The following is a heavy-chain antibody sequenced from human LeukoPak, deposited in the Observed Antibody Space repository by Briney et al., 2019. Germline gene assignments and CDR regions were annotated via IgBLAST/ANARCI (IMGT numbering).Heavy chain of an antibody. CDR3: AKDQGTYYYDSSGYLDY. J-gene: IGHJ4*02. CDR2: IKQDGTEK. D-gene: IGHD3-22*01. Sequence: PGGSLRLSCVASGFTFSDFWMTWVRQAPGKGLEWVANIKQDGTEKYYVDSVKGRFTISRDNSKNTLYLQMNSLRAEDTAVYYCAKDQGTYYYDSSGYLDYWGQGTLVTVSS. CDR1: GFTFSDFW. V-gene: IGHV3-7*03.